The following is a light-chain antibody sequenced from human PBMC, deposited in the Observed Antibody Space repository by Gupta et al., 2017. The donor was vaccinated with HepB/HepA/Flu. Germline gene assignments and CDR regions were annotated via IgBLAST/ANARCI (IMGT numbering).Light chain of an antibody. J-gene: IGLJ2*01. V-gene: IGLV2-14*01. CDR3: SSYTSSSTSVV. CDR1: SSDVGGYNF. Sequence: QSALTQPASVSGSPGQSILISCTGTSSDVGGYNFVSWYQQHPGKAPKLMIYDVSNRPSGVSNRFSGSKSGNTASLTISGLQAEDEADYYCSSYTSSSTSVVFGGGTKLTVL. CDR2: DVS.